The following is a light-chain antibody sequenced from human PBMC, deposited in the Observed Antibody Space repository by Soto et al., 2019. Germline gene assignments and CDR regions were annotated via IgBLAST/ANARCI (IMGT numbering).Light chain of an antibody. CDR2: GAS. CDR3: QQSFGTSRT. J-gene: IGKJ2*01. CDR1: QSISSH. V-gene: IGKV1-39*01. Sequence: DIQMTQSPSSLSASVGDRVSISCRASQSISSHLNWYQQRPGKAPKLLIFGASTLQTGVPSRFSGSGSGTDFTLSISRLHPEDFATYFCQQSFGTSRTFGQGTRLEVK.